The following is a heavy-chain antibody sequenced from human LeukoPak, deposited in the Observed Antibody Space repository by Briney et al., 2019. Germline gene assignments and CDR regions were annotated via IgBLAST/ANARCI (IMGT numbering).Heavy chain of an antibody. CDR3: AGRGEEWLPLDYYGMDV. D-gene: IGHD3-3*01. V-gene: IGHV4-59*08. J-gene: IGHJ6*02. CDR2: IYYSGST. Sequence: SETLSLTCTVSGGSMSSYYWSWIRQPPGKGREWIGYIYYSGSTNYNSSLKSGVTISVDTSKNQFSLKLSSVTAADTAVYYCAGRGEEWLPLDYYGMDVWGQGTTVTVSS. CDR1: GGSMSSYY.